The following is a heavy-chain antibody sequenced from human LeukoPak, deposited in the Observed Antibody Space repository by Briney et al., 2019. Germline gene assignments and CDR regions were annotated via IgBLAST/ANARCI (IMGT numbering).Heavy chain of an antibody. Sequence: PGGSLRLSCAVSGFTFSSYAMTWVRQAPGKGLVWVSRINSDGRSTSYADSVKGRFTISRDNAKNTLYLQMNSLRVEDTAVYYCMYSGNYRFDYWGQGNLVTVSS. J-gene: IGHJ4*02. V-gene: IGHV3-74*01. CDR1: GFTFSSYA. D-gene: IGHD1-26*01. CDR2: INSDGRST. CDR3: MYSGNYRFDY.